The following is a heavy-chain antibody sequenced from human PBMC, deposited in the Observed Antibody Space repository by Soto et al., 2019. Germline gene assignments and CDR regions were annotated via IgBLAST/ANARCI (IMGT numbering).Heavy chain of an antibody. CDR1: GGTFSSHA. J-gene: IGHJ1*01. Sequence: QVQLVQSGAEVKKPGSSVKVSCKASGGTFSSHAISWVRQAPGQGLEWMGGIIPIFGTANYAQKFQGRVTITADESTSTAYMELSSLRSEDTAVYYCAREVAARPRAEYFQHWGQGTLVTVSS. CDR3: AREVAARPRAEYFQH. D-gene: IGHD6-6*01. CDR2: IIPIFGTA. V-gene: IGHV1-69*01.